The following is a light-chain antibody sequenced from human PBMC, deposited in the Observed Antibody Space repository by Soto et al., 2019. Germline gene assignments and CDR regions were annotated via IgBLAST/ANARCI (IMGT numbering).Light chain of an antibody. CDR2: SAA. J-gene: IGKJ4*01. Sequence: DIQMTQSPSTLSASVGDRVTITCRASQSISSWFAWYQQKPGKAPKLLIYSAASLESGVPSRFSGSGSGTEFTLTISSLQPDDFATYYCQQYNSYTLPFGGGTKVEIK. V-gene: IGKV1-5*03. CDR1: QSISSW. CDR3: QQYNSYTLP.